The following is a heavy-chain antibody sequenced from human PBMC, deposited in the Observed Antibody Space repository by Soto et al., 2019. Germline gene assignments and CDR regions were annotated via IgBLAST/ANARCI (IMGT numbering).Heavy chain of an antibody. CDR3: ARVPSSSSRAHFDY. V-gene: IGHV3-30-3*01. Sequence: QVQLVQSGGGVVQPGRSLRLSCAAPGFTFSSYAMHWVRQAPGKGLEWVAVISYDGSNKYYADSVKGRFTISSDNSKNTVYLQMNSLRAEDTAVYYCARVPSSSSRAHFDYWGQGALVTVSS. CDR1: GFTFSSYA. D-gene: IGHD2-2*01. CDR2: ISYDGSNK. J-gene: IGHJ4*02.